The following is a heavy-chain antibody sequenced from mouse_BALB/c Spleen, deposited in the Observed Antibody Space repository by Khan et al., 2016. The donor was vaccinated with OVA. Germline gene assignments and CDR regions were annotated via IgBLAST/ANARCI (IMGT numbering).Heavy chain of an antibody. V-gene: IGHV1-77*01. D-gene: IGHD1-2*01. Sequence: QVQLKQSGAELARPGASVKLSCKASGYTFTDYYINWVKLRTGQGLEWIGEISPGSGDTYYNERFKGKATLTADKSSSKDYMQLSSLTSEDSAAYFCARRNYFGYTFADWGQGTLVTVSA. J-gene: IGHJ3*01. CDR1: GYTFTDYY. CDR2: ISPGSGDT. CDR3: ARRNYFGYTFAD.